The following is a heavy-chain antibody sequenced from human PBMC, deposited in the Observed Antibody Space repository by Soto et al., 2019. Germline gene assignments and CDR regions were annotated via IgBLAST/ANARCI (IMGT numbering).Heavy chain of an antibody. CDR3: ARAAVAFDAFDL. D-gene: IGHD2-15*01. J-gene: IGHJ3*01. CDR1: GDSVSTNSAT. CDR2: TYHRSKWYN. V-gene: IGHV6-1*01. Sequence: QIQLQQSGPGLVKPSQTLSLTCVISGDSVSTNSATWNWIRQSPSRGLEWLGRTYHRSKWYNEYAVSVKSRIAIRPDTSKNLFSLHQSSVTPEDTAVYFCARAAVAFDAFDLWGQGTVVTVSS.